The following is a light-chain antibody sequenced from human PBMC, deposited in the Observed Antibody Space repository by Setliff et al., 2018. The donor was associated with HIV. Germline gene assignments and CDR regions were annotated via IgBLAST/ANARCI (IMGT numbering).Light chain of an antibody. V-gene: IGLV1-40*01. CDR2: GDV. J-gene: IGLJ1*01. CDR1: SSNIGGGYD. CDR3: SSYAVTNTLP. Sequence: QSVLTQPPSVSGAPGQRVTISCTGSSSNIGGGYDVHWYQQVPGTAPKLVIYGDVNRPSRVPDRFSGSKSGSSASLAITGLQAEDEADYYCSSYAVTNTLPFGTGNKVTVL.